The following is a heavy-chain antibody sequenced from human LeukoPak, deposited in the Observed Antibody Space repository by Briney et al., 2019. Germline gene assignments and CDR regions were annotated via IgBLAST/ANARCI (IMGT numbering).Heavy chain of an antibody. D-gene: IGHD2-2*01. J-gene: IGHJ6*02. CDR1: GYTFTSYD. CDR3: ARGDCSSTSCYPYYYYGMDV. V-gene: IGHV1-8*01. Sequence: ASVKVSCKASGYTFTSYDINWVRQATGQGLEWMGWMNPNSGNTGYAQKFQGRVTMTRNTSTSTAYMELSSLRSEDTAVYYCARGDCSSTSCYPYYYYGMDVWGQGTTVTVSS. CDR2: MNPNSGNT.